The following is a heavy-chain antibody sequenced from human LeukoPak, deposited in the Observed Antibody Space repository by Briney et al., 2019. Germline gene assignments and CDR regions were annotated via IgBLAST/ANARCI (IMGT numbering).Heavy chain of an antibody. CDR3: AKDQSPIAVAGTLNY. V-gene: IGHV3-23*01. J-gene: IGHJ4*02. Sequence: QPGGSLRLSCAASGFTFSGSAMSWVRQAPGEGLEWVSLISYSGANSYYTDSVRGRFTISRDNSKNTLYLQMNSLRAEDTAVYYCAKDQSPIAVAGTLNYWGQGTLVTVSS. CDR2: ISYSGANS. CDR1: GFTFSGSA. D-gene: IGHD6-19*01.